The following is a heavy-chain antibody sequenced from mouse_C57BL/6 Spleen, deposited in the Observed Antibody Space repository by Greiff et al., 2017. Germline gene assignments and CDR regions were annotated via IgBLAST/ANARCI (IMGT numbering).Heavy chain of an antibody. Sequence: QVQLQQPGAELVMPGASVKLSCKASGYTFTSYWMHWVKQRPGQGLEWIGEIDPSDSYTNYNQKFKGKTTLTVDKSSSTAYMPLSSLTSEDSSVYYCARGAAQATWGFAYWGQGTLVTVSA. CDR1: GYTFTSYW. D-gene: IGHD3-2*02. CDR3: ARGAAQATWGFAY. J-gene: IGHJ3*01. CDR2: IDPSDSYT. V-gene: IGHV1-69*01.